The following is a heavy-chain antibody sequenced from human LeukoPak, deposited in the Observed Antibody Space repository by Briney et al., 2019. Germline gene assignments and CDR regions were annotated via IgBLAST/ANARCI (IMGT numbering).Heavy chain of an antibody. J-gene: IGHJ4*02. CDR1: GFTFNNYA. V-gene: IGHV3-23*01. CDR2: ISGGGETT. D-gene: IGHD4-17*01. CDR3: ARDYADYVGYFFFDY. Sequence: GGSLRLSCAAAGFTFNNYAMSWVRQAPGKGLEWVSSISGGGETTYYAGSGKGRFTISRDNSQNTLYLQMNSLRAEDTAVYYCARDYADYVGYFFFDYWGQGTLVTVSS.